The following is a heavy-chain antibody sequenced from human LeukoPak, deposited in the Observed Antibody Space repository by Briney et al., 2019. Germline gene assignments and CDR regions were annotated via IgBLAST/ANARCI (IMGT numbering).Heavy chain of an antibody. CDR3: ARAGAYRFDY. J-gene: IGHJ4*02. V-gene: IGHV3-74*01. Sequence: GGSLRLSCAASGFAFSDYWMHWVRQAPGKGLVWVSIINTDTRGTYYADSVKGRFTISRDNAKNTLYLQMNSLRAEDTAVYYCARAGAYRFDYWGQGTLVTVSS. CDR1: GFAFSDYW. D-gene: IGHD3-16*01. CDR2: INTDTRGT.